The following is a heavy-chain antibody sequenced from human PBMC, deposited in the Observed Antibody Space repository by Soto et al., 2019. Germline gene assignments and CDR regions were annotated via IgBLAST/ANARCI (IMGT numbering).Heavy chain of an antibody. CDR2: LSGSGVST. CDR1: GFPFSNYA. CDR3: AKIESRFFYDSTGYYPFDY. V-gene: IGHV3-23*01. Sequence: PGDSLRPSCVSSGFPFSNYAMTWVRQAPGKGLEWVSALSGSGVSTYYADSVMGRFTISRDNSKNTVYLQMNSLRAEYTAVYYCAKIESRFFYDSTGYYPFDYWGQGT. D-gene: IGHD3-22*01. J-gene: IGHJ4*02.